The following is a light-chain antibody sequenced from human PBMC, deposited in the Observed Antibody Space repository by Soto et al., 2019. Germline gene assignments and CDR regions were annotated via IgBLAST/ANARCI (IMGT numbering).Light chain of an antibody. V-gene: IGKV3-20*01. J-gene: IGKJ2*01. CDR2: GAY. Sequence: EIVLTQSPGTLSLSPGERATLSCRASQSVSSTYLAWYQQKPGQAPRLIIYGAYSRATDIPDRFSGSGSGTEFTLTISRLEPEDFAVYYCQQYGSPPLYTFGQGTKLEIK. CDR3: QQYGSPPLYT. CDR1: QSVSSTY.